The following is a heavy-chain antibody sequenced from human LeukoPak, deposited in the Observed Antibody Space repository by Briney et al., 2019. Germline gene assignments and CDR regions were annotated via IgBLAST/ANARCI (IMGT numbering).Heavy chain of an antibody. CDR1: GGSVSSPDYY. Sequence: SQTLSLTCTVSGGSVSSPDYYWSWIRQPPGKGLEWIGSIYHSGSTYYNPSLKSRVTISVDTSKNQFSLKLSSVTAADTAVYYCARDLPYYYDSSGPPWGQGTLVTVSS. D-gene: IGHD3-22*01. J-gene: IGHJ5*02. V-gene: IGHV4-39*07. CDR2: IYHSGST. CDR3: ARDLPYYYDSSGPP.